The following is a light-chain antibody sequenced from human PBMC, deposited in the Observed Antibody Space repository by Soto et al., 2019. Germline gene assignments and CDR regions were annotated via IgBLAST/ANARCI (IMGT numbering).Light chain of an antibody. CDR2: NND. V-gene: IGLV1-44*01. CDR1: SSNIGSNT. J-gene: IGLJ3*02. CDR3: AAWDDSLTAVL. Sequence: QSVLTQPPSASGTPGQSVTISCSGSSSNIGSNTVNWYQQLSGAAPKLLIHNNDQRPSGVPDRFSGSKSDTSASLAISWLQSADEADYYCAAWDDSLTAVLFGGGTKLTVL.